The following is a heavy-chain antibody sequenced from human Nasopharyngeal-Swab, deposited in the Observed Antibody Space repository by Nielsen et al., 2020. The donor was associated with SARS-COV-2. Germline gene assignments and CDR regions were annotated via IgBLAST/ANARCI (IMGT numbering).Heavy chain of an antibody. CDR2: IHNSGTT. J-gene: IGHJ4*02. CDR1: GGSISSSNYY. CDR3: ARQENSYGLSYFDY. V-gene: IGHV4-39*07. D-gene: IGHD5-18*01. Sequence: SETLSLTCNVSGGSISSSNYYWGWIRQPPGKGLEWIGSIHNSGTTYYNPSLRSRVTISVDTSNNQFSLNLSSLTAADTALYYCARQENSYGLSYFDYWGQGTLVTVSS.